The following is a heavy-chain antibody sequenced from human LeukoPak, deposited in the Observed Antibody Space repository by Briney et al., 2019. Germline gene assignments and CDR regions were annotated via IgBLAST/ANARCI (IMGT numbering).Heavy chain of an antibody. CDR1: GGSISSGDYY. Sequence: SQTLSLTCIVSGGSISSGDYYWSWLRQSPGRGLEWIGYIYYSGSTHYNPSLKSRVSILRDTSKNRFSLKLSSVIAADTAVYYCARVYFYGLDVWGQGTTVTASS. CDR3: ARVYFYGLDV. J-gene: IGHJ6*02. V-gene: IGHV4-30-4*01. CDR2: IYYSGST.